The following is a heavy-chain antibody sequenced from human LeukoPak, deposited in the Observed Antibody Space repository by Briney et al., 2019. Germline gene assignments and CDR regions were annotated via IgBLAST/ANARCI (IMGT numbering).Heavy chain of an antibody. V-gene: IGHV4-30-4*01. D-gene: IGHD6-19*01. CDR2: IYYSGST. CDR1: GGSISSGDYY. Sequence: KSSQTLSLTCTVSGGSISSGDYYWSWIRQPPGKGLEWIGYIYYSGSTYYNPSLKSRVTISVDTSKNQFSLKLSSVTAADTAVYYCARGGQQWLVRIEFSFDYWGQGTLVTVSS. CDR3: ARGGQQWLVRIEFSFDY. J-gene: IGHJ4*02.